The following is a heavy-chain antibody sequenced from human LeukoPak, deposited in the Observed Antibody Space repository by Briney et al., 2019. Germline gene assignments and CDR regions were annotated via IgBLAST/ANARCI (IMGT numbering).Heavy chain of an antibody. Sequence: ASVKVSCKASGYTFTSYGISWVRQAPGQGLEWMGWISAYNGNTNYAQKLQGRVTMTTDTSTSTAYMELRSLRSDDTAVYYCARGPIGYCSSTSCLMTVVVAATMDYWGQGTLATVSS. D-gene: IGHD2-2*01. CDR1: GYTFTSYG. V-gene: IGHV1-18*01. J-gene: IGHJ4*02. CDR3: ARGPIGYCSSTSCLMTVVVAATMDY. CDR2: ISAYNGNT.